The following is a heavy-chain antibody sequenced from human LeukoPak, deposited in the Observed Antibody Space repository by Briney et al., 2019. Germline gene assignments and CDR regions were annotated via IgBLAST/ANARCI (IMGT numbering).Heavy chain of an antibody. J-gene: IGHJ5*02. CDR3: ARRAHVGEPAA. D-gene: IGHD2-15*01. CDR2: IYHDGST. Sequence: PSETLSLTCAVSGGSLSSSSYYWAWIRQPPGTGLEWIGSIYHDGSTYSNPSLEGRVTISVDTSKNQFSLKLTSVTAADTAMYHCARRAHVGEPAAWGQGTLVTVSS. CDR1: GGSLSSSSYY. V-gene: IGHV4-39*01.